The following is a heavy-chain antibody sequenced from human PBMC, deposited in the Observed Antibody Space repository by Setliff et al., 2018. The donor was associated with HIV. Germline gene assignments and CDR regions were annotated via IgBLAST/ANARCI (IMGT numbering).Heavy chain of an antibody. CDR3: ATARDRIYYYYGMDV. CDR2: INHSGST. J-gene: IGHJ6*02. Sequence: SETLSLTCAVYGGPFRGYYWSWIRRTPGKGLEWIGEINHSGSTNFNPSLKSRVTISVDMSKNQFSLKLSSVTAADTAVYYCATARDRIYYYYGMDVWGQGTTVTVSS. V-gene: IGHV4-34*01. CDR1: GGPFRGYY.